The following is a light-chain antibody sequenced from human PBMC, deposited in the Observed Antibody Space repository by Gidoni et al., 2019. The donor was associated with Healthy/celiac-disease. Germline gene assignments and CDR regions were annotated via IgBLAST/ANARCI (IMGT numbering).Light chain of an antibody. CDR3: SSYAGSNNSYV. CDR2: EVS. CDR1: SSDVGGYKY. J-gene: IGLJ1*01. V-gene: IGLV2-8*01. Sequence: QSALTQPPSASGSPGQSVTISCTGTSSDVGGYKYVSWYQQHPGKAPKLMIYEVSKRPSGVPDRFSGSKSGNTASLTVSGLQAEDEADYYCSSYAGSNNSYVFGTGTKVTVL.